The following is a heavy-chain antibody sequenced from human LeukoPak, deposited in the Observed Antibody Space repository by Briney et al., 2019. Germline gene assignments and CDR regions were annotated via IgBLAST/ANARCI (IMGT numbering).Heavy chain of an antibody. J-gene: IGHJ4*02. Sequence: SETLSLTCAVYGGSFSGYYWSWIRQPPGKGLEWIGEINHSGSTNYNPSLKSRVTISVDTSKNQFSLKLSSVTAADTAVYYCARGLRGSSSRNFDYWGQGTLVTVSS. D-gene: IGHD6-6*01. V-gene: IGHV4-34*01. CDR3: ARGLRGSSSRNFDY. CDR2: INHSGST. CDR1: GGSFSGYY.